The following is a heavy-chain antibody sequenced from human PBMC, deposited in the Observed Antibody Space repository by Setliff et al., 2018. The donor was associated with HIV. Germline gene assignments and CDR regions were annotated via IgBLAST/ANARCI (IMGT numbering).Heavy chain of an antibody. CDR1: GFTLSNFW. J-gene: IGHJ4*02. CDR2: IKQDGSEK. Sequence: PGGSLRLSCAASGFTLSNFWMTWVRQAPGKGLEWVASIKQDGSEKNYVDSVKGRFTLSRDNSKNTLYLQMNSLRAEDTAVYFCAKRLWEASSGYFLPFDYWGQGTRVTVSS. D-gene: IGHD1-26*01. V-gene: IGHV3-7*03. CDR3: AKRLWEASSGYFLPFDY.